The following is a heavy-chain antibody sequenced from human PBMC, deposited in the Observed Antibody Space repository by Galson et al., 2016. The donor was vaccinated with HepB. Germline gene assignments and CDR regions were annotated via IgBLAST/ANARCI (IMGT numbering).Heavy chain of an antibody. V-gene: IGHV1-69*13. CDR1: GGTFITYA. CDR2: IVPMFNIV. D-gene: IGHD2-15*01. CDR3: ATKPRYCSGENCYYYGMDV. Sequence: SVKVSCKASGGTFITYAISWVRQAPGQGLEWMGGIVPMFNIVKYAQKFQGRVTLTADESTSTAYMELSSLRSQDTAVYYFATKPRYCSGENCYYYGMDVWRQGTTVTVSS. J-gene: IGHJ6*02.